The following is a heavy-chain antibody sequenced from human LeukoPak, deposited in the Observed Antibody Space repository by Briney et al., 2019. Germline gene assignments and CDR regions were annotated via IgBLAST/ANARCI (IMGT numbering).Heavy chain of an antibody. CDR2: MNPNSGNT. CDR3: ARPTYYYDSSGYYYQFDPQYYYYGMDV. D-gene: IGHD3-22*01. CDR1: GYTFTSYD. V-gene: IGHV1-8*01. Sequence: ASVKVSCKASGYTFTSYDINWVRQATGQGLEWMGWMNPNSGNTGYAQKFQGRVTMTRNTSISTAYMELSSLRSEDTAVYYCARPTYYYDSSGYYYQFDPQYYYYGMDVWGQGTTVTVSS. J-gene: IGHJ6*02.